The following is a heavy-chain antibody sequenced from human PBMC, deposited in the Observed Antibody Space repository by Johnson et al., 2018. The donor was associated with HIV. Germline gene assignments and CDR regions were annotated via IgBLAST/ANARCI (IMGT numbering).Heavy chain of an antibody. V-gene: IGHV3-23*04. J-gene: IGHJ3*02. CDR1: RFSFSSYW. CDR3: AKDRTSAHSAFDI. Sequence: VQLVESGGAVVQPGGSLRLSCAASRFSFSSYWMHWVRQAPGKGLEWVSAISGSGGSTYYADSVKGRFTISRDNSKNTLYLQMNSLRAEDTAVYYCAKDRTSAHSAFDIWGQGTMVTVSS. D-gene: IGHD1-1*01. CDR2: ISGSGGST.